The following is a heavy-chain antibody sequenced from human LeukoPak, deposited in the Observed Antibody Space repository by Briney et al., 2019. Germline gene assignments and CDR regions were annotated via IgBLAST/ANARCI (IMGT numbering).Heavy chain of an antibody. J-gene: IGHJ4*02. CDR3: AGGDGDYDYFDY. CDR1: GFVFSSYS. D-gene: IGHD4-17*01. Sequence: PGGSLRLSCAASGFVFSSYSMNWVRQAPGKGLEWVSSISSSSNYIYYAGSVRGRFTISRDNAKNSLYLQMNSLRAEDTAVYYCAGGDGDYDYFDYWGQGILVTVSS. V-gene: IGHV3-21*01. CDR2: ISSSSNYI.